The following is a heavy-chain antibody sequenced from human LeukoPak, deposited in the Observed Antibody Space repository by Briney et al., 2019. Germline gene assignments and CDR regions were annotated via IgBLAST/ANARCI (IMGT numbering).Heavy chain of an antibody. D-gene: IGHD1-26*01. CDR2: IYHSGST. J-gene: IGHJ4*02. Sequence: SSETLSLTCAVSGYSISSGYYWGWIRPPPGKGLEWIGSIYHSGSTFYNPSLKRRVTISVGTAQNIFCLTLSSVTAAATAVYYCARHWGVTTRPLDYWGQGTLVTVSS. CDR3: ARHWGVTTRPLDY. CDR1: GYSISSGYY. V-gene: IGHV4-38-2*01.